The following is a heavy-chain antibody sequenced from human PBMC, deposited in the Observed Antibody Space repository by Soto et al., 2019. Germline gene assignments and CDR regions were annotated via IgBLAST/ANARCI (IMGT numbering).Heavy chain of an antibody. V-gene: IGHV1-69*04. CDR3: ARAIAAAEAFDI. CDR1: GYTFTSYY. D-gene: IGHD6-13*01. Sequence: SVKVSCKASGYTFTSYYMHWVRQAPGQGLEWMGRIIPILGIANYAQRFQGRVTITADKSTSTAYMELSSLRSEDTAVYYCARAIAAAEAFDIWGQGTMVTVS. J-gene: IGHJ3*02. CDR2: IIPILGIA.